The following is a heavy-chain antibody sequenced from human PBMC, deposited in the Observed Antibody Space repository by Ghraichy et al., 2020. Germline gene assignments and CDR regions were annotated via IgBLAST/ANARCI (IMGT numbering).Heavy chain of an antibody. CDR1: TFTFSTYA. CDR3: AKRTYYYDSSASNNWFDP. Sequence: GGSLRLSCAASTFTFSTYAMTWVRQAPGKGLEWVSAISGSGGSTYYADSVKGRFTISRDNSKNTVFLQMNSLRTEDTAVYYCAKRTYYYDSSASNNWFDPWGQGTLVTVSS. J-gene: IGHJ5*02. CDR2: ISGSGGST. V-gene: IGHV3-23*01. D-gene: IGHD3-22*01.